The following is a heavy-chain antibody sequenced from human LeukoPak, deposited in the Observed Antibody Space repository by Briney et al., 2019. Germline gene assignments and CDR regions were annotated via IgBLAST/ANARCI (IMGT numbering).Heavy chain of an antibody. V-gene: IGHV3-48*03. J-gene: IGHJ4*02. Sequence: GGSLRLSCAASGFFFGSYAVHWIRQAPGKGLEWVSYISSSGSTIYYADSVKGRFTISRDNAKNSLYLQMNSLRAEDTAVYYCAREIRGYSYFDYWGQGTLVTVSS. D-gene: IGHD1-26*01. CDR3: AREIRGYSYFDY. CDR1: GFFFGSYA. CDR2: ISSSGSTI.